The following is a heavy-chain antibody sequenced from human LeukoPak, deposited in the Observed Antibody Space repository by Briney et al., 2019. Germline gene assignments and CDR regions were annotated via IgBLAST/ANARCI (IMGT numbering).Heavy chain of an antibody. J-gene: IGHJ4*02. V-gene: IGHV3-7*01. CDR1: GFTFSSYA. D-gene: IGHD3-22*01. Sequence: GGSRRLSCAASGFTFSSYAMSWVRQAPGKGLEWLANIKQDGSETYYLDSVKGRFTVSRDNAKNSLYLQMDTLRAEDTAIYYCARDPRYSYDDSGTFDSWGQGTLVIVSS. CDR2: IKQDGSET. CDR3: ARDPRYSYDDSGTFDS.